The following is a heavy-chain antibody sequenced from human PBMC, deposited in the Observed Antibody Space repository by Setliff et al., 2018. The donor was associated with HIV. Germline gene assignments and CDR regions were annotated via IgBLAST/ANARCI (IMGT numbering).Heavy chain of an antibody. CDR3: ARDGTRQMWGSDYFHYYIEF. V-gene: IGHV4-39*02. J-gene: IGHJ6*03. CDR1: GGSISRSSYY. CDR2: IYYSGST. Sequence: SETLSLTCTVSGGSISRSSYYWGWIRQPPGKGLEWIGSIYYSGSTYYNPSLKSRVTISVDTSKNQFSLNLSSVTATDTAVYYCARDGTRQMWGSDYFHYYIEFWDKGTTVTVSS. D-gene: IGHD3-10*01.